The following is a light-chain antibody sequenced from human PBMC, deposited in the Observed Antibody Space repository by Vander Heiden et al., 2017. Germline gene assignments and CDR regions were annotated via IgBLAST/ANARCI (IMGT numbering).Light chain of an antibody. CDR2: EVD. V-gene: IGLV2-23*02. CDR1: SRHVGTYNL. CDR3: CSYAGTITYV. J-gene: IGLJ1*01. Sequence: QSALTQPASVSGSPGPSLTISCTGSSRHVGTYNLVSWFQQHPGKARKLMIYEVDKRPSGVSNRFSGSKSGNTASLTISGLQAEDESDYYCCSYAGTITYVFGTGTKVTVL.